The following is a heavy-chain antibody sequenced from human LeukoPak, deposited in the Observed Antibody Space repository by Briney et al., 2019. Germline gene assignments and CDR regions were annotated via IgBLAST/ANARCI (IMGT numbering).Heavy chain of an antibody. D-gene: IGHD5-24*01. J-gene: IGHJ4*02. V-gene: IGHV3-23*01. CDR1: GFTFSSYA. CDR3: ARWGDGRPKLDY. Sequence: SGGSLRLSCAASGFTFSSYAMSWVRQAPGKGLEWVSAISGSGGSTYYADSVKGRFTISRDNSKNTLYLQMNSLRAEDTAVYYCARWGDGRPKLDYWGQGTLVTVSS. CDR2: ISGSGGST.